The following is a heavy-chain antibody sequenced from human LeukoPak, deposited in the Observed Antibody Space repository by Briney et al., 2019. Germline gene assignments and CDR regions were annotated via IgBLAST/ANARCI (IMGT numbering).Heavy chain of an antibody. CDR2: ISSSSSYI. CDR1: GFTFSSYS. Sequence: PGGSLRLSCAASGFTFSSYSMNWVRQAPGKGLEWVSSISSSSSYIYYADSVKGRFTISRDNDKNSLYLHMNRGKAEDTPLDYCARGGCRGDCFDQWAQGPLVTVSS. V-gene: IGHV3-21*03. CDR3: ARGGCRGDCFDQ. J-gene: IGHJ4*02. D-gene: IGHD2-21*01.